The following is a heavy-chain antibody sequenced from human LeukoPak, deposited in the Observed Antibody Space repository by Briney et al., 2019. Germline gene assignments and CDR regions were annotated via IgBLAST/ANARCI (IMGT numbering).Heavy chain of an antibody. CDR1: GGSFSGYY. CDR3: ARDRSGWPRALGY. D-gene: IGHD6-19*01. J-gene: IGHJ4*02. V-gene: IGHV4-34*01. Sequence: SETLSLTCAVYGGSFSGYYWSWIRQPPGKGLEWIGEINHSGSTNYNPSLKSRVTISVDTSKNQFSLKLSSVTAADTAVYYCARDRSGWPRALGYWGQGTLVTVSS. CDR2: INHSGST.